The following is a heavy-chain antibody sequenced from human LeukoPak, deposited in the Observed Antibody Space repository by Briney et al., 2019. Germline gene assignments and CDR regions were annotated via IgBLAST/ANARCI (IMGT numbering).Heavy chain of an antibody. CDR3: ATLIVGATPFDY. CDR1: GFTFSSYA. D-gene: IGHD1-26*01. CDR2: ISYDGSNK. J-gene: IGHJ4*02. Sequence: PGRSLRLSCAASGFTFSSYAMHWVRQAPGKGLEWVAVISYDGSNKYYADSVKGRFTISRDNSKNTLYLQMNSLRAEDTAVYYCATLIVGATPFDYWGQGTLVTVSS. V-gene: IGHV3-30-3*01.